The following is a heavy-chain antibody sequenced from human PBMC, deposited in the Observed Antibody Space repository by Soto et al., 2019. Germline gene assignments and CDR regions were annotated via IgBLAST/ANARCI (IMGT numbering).Heavy chain of an antibody. V-gene: IGHV1-69*13. CDR3: AGSGVYYYDSSGYYGNGNAFDI. Sequence: GASVKVSCKASGGTFSSYAISWVRQAPGQGLEWMGGIIPIFGTANYAQKFQGRVTITADESTSTAYVELSSLRSEDTAVYYCAGSGVYYYDSSGYYGNGNAFDIWGQGTMVT. J-gene: IGHJ3*02. CDR2: IIPIFGTA. D-gene: IGHD3-22*01. CDR1: GGTFSSYA.